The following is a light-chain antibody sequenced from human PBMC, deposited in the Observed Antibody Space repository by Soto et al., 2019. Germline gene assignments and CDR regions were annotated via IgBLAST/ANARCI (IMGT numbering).Light chain of an antibody. CDR1: QSVSSY. Sequence: EIVLTQSPATLSLSPGERATLSCRVSQSVSSYLAWYQQKPGQAPRLLIYDASNRATGIPARFSGSGSGTDFTLTISSLEPEDFAVYYCQQRINWPPLTFGGGTKVEIK. CDR3: QQRINWPPLT. J-gene: IGKJ4*01. V-gene: IGKV3-11*01. CDR2: DAS.